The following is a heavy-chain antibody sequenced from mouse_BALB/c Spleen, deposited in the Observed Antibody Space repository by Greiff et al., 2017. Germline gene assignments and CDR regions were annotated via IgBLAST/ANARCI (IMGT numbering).Heavy chain of an antibody. D-gene: IGHD1-1*01. CDR3: ARWGTTVFDY. V-gene: IGHV5-9*03. Sequence: EVQLVESGGGLVKPGGSLKLSCAASGFTFSSYTMSWVRQTPEKRLEWVATISSGGGNTYYPDSVKGRFTISRDNAKNNLYLQMSSLRSEDTALYYCARWGTTVFDYWGQGTTLTVSS. CDR1: GFTFSSYT. J-gene: IGHJ2*01. CDR2: ISSGGGNT.